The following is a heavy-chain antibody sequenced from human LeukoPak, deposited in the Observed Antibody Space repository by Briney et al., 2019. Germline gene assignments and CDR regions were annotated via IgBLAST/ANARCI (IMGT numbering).Heavy chain of an antibody. V-gene: IGHV3-30-3*01. CDR3: AKDFDV. CDR1: GFTFSSYA. D-gene: IGHD3-10*02. Sequence: GGSLRLSCAASGFTFSSYAMHWVRQAPGRGLEWVTVISYDGSNKVYADSVKGRFTISRDNSKNTLYLQMNSLRAEDTAVYYCAKDFDVGGQGTLVTVSS. CDR2: ISYDGSNK. J-gene: IGHJ4*02.